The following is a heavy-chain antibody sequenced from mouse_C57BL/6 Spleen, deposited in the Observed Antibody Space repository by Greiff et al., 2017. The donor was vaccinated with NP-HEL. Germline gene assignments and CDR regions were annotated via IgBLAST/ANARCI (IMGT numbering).Heavy chain of an antibody. D-gene: IGHD2-4*01. CDR3: AKRNDYDGGTWFAY. V-gene: IGHV1-9*01. CDR1: GYTLTGYW. CDR2: ILPGSGST. Sequence: QVQLQQSGAELMKPGASVKLSCKATGYTLTGYWIEWVKQRPGHGLEWIGEILPGSGSTNYNEKFKGQATFTAETSSNTAYMQLGDLTTEDSAIYYCAKRNDYDGGTWFAYWGQGTLVTVSA. J-gene: IGHJ3*01.